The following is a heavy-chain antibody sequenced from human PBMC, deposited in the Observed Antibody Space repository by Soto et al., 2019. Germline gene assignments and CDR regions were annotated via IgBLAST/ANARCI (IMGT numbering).Heavy chain of an antibody. CDR3: ARDVSWRGELS. CDR2: INNDGTNT. J-gene: IGHJ5*01. Sequence: PGWSLRLSCAASGFTFSSYEMNWVRQAPGKGLEWVSRINNDGTNTDYADSVKGRFTISRDNAKNTVYLQVNNLRAEDTAVYYCARDVSWRGELSWGQGTLVSFSS. CDR1: GFTFSSYE. D-gene: IGHD1-7*01. V-gene: IGHV3-74*01.